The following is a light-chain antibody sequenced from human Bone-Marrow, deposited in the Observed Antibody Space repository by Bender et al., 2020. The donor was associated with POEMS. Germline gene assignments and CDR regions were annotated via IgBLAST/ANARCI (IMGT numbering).Light chain of an antibody. J-gene: IGLJ3*02. CDR1: SSDVGGYNL. CDR2: EGT. V-gene: IGLV2-23*01. CDR3: SSYTSTLTWV. Sequence: QSVLTQPASVSGSPGQSITISCTGTSSDVGGYNLVSWFQQHPGEAPKLIIYEGTKRPSGVSTRFSGSKSGNTASLTISGLQAEDEADYYCSSYTSTLTWVFGGGTKLTVL.